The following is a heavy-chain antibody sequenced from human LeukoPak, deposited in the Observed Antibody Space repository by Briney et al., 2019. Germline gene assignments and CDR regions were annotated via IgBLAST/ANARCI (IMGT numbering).Heavy chain of an antibody. J-gene: IGHJ4*02. V-gene: IGHV3-7*01. CDR1: GFTFSSYW. CDR3: ASYNWNYPLDDY. D-gene: IGHD1-7*01. Sequence: PGGSLRLSCAASGFTFSSYWMSWVRQAPGKGLEWVANIKQDGSEKYYVDSVKGRSTISRDNAKNSLYLQINSLRAEDTAVYYCASYNWNYPLDDYWGQGTLVTVSS. CDR2: IKQDGSEK.